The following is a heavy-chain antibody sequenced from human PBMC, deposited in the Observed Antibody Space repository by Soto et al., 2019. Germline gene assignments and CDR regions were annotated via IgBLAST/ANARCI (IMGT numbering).Heavy chain of an antibody. J-gene: IGHJ6*02. Sequence: QVQLVESGGGVVQPGRSLRLSCAASGFTFSSYAMHWVRQAPGKGLEWVAVISYDGSNKYYADSVKGRFTISRDNSKNTLYLQMNSLRDEDTAVYYCARDPTTGSGSYLEDSDPDYYGMDVWGQGTTVTVSS. CDR3: ARDPTTGSGSYLEDSDPDYYGMDV. D-gene: IGHD1-26*01. V-gene: IGHV3-30-3*01. CDR1: GFTFSSYA. CDR2: ISYDGSNK.